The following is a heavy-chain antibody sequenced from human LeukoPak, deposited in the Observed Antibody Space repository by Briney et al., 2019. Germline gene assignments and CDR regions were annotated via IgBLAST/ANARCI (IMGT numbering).Heavy chain of an antibody. CDR2: ISGSGGST. V-gene: IGHV3-23*01. Sequence: GGSLRLSCAASGFTFSSYAMSWVRQAPGKGLEWVSAISGSGGSTYYADSVKGLFTISRDNSKNTLYLQMNSLRAEDTAVYYCAKVEWDRGGFDYWGQGTLVTVSS. D-gene: IGHD1-1*01. J-gene: IGHJ4*02. CDR3: AKVEWDRGGFDY. CDR1: GFTFSSYA.